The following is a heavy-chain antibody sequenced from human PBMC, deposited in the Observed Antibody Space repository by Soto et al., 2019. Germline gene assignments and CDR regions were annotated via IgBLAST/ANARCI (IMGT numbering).Heavy chain of an antibody. CDR3: AKDFGDIVVVVLAPYGMDV. Sequence: GSLRLSCAASGFTFTNYAMNWVRQAPGKGLEWVSVISGSGESTYYADSVKGRFTISRDNSKNTLYLQMNSLRAEDTAVYFCAKDFGDIVVVVLAPYGMDVWGLGTTVTVSS. CDR2: ISGSGEST. D-gene: IGHD2-15*01. V-gene: IGHV3-23*01. CDR1: GFTFTNYA. J-gene: IGHJ6*02.